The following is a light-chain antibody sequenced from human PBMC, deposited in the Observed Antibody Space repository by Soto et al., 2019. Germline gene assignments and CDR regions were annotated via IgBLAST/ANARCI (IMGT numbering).Light chain of an antibody. V-gene: IGLV2-14*01. CDR2: DVI. Sequence: QSALTQPASVSGSPGQSITISCTGTSSDVGGYNYVSWYQQHPGKSPKLMIYDVINRPSGVSNRFSVSKSGNTASLTISGLQAEDEADYCCSSYTSSSAPSAVFGGGTQLTVL. J-gene: IGLJ7*01. CDR1: SSDVGGYNY. CDR3: SSYTSSSAPSAV.